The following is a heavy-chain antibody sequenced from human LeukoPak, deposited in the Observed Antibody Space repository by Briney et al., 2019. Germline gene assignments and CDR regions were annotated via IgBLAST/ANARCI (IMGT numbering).Heavy chain of an antibody. CDR3: ATRGEGDYFDY. J-gene: IGHJ4*02. CDR1: GFTFSDYY. D-gene: IGHD3-16*01. CDR2: ISSGRTST. V-gene: IGHV3-11*03. Sequence: GGSLRLSCAASGFTFSDYYMNWIRQAPGKGLEWVSYISSGRTSTDYADSVKGRFTISRDNAKNSLYLQINSLRVEDTAVYYCATRGEGDYFDYWGQGTPVTVSS.